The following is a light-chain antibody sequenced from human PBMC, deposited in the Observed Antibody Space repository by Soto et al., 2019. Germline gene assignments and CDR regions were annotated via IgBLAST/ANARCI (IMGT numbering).Light chain of an antibody. J-gene: IGLJ2*01. CDR3: SSYAGSKNLV. CDR1: SSDVGAYNY. CDR2: EVT. Sequence: QSALTQPPSASGSPGQSVTISCTGTSSDVGAYNYVSWYQQHPGIAPKLMIYEVTKRPSGVPDRFSASKSGNTASLTVSGLQTEDEADYYCSSYAGSKNLVFGGGTKLTVL. V-gene: IGLV2-8*01.